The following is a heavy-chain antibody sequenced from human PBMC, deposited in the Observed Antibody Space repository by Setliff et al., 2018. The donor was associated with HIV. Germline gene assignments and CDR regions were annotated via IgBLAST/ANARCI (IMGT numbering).Heavy chain of an antibody. CDR2: IYSSGST. J-gene: IGHJ6*03. Sequence: SSETLSLTCTVSGGSISSGHYYWSWIRQPAGKGLGWIGHIYSSGSTNYNPSLKSRVTISVDTSKNQFSLKLSSVTAADTAVYYCAKQYCGGDCYSDSYYYMDVWGKGTTVTVSS. CDR3: AKQYCGGDCYSDSYYYMDV. V-gene: IGHV4-61*09. CDR1: GGSISSGHYY. D-gene: IGHD2-21*01.